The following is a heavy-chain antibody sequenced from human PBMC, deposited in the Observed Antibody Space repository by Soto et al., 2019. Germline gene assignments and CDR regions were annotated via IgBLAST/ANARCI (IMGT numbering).Heavy chain of an antibody. CDR3: ARSSNRGQWLVNFYYYGMDF. D-gene: IGHD6-19*01. V-gene: IGHV5-10-1*01. Sequence: GGSVKISCKGSGYSFTRHWISWVRQIPGKGLEWRGRIDPSDTYIDYSPSFQGHVTISADKSLSTAYLQWSTLKASDTAMKYHARSSNRGQWLVNFYYYGMDFWGQGTTVTVSS. J-gene: IGHJ6*02. CDR1: GYSFTRHW. CDR2: IDPSDTYI.